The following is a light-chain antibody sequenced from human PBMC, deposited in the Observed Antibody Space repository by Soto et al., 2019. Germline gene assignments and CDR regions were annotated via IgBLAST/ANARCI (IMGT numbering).Light chain of an antibody. CDR2: GAS. CDR1: QSVSSSY. CDR3: QQYGSSPEYT. V-gene: IGKV3-20*01. Sequence: EIVLTQSPGTLSLSPGERATLSCRASQSVSSSYLAWYQQKPGQAPRLLIYGASSRATGIPDRFSGSGSGTDLTLTISRLEPEDLAVYYCQQYGSSPEYTFGQGTKLEIK. J-gene: IGKJ2*01.